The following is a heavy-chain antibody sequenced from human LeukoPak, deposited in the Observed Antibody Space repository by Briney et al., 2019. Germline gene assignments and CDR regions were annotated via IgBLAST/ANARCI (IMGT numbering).Heavy chain of an antibody. D-gene: IGHD3-10*01. Sequence: SETLSLTCAVYGGSFSGYYWSWIRQPPGKGLGWIGEINHSGSTNYNPSLKSRVTISVDTSKNQFSLKLSSVTAADTAVYYCARRPRGLLWFGELLPWFDPWVQGRLVGVCS. V-gene: IGHV4-34*01. J-gene: IGHJ5*02. CDR3: ARRPRGLLWFGELLPWFDP. CDR2: INHSGST. CDR1: GGSFSGYY.